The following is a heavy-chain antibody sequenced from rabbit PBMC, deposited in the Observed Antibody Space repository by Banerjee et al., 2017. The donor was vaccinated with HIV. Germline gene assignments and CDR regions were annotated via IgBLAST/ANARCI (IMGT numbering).Heavy chain of an antibody. D-gene: IGHD1-1*01. CDR1: GFDLTTYY. Sequence: QEQLVQSWGGLVQPGGSLKLSCKASGFDLTTYYMNWVRQAPGKGLEWIACIYNGDGRTYYARWAKGRFTISRSTSLNTVTLQMTSLTAADTATYFCARTRASSSGGWFYFNLWGQGTLVTVS. CDR2: IYNGDGRT. CDR3: ARTRASSSGGWFYFNL. V-gene: IGHV1S47*01. J-gene: IGHJ4*01.